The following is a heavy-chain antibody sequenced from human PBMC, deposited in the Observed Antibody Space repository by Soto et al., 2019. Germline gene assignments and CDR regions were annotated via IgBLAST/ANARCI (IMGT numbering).Heavy chain of an antibody. V-gene: IGHV4-34*01. CDR2: INHSGST. J-gene: IGHJ6*02. CDR1: GGSFSGYY. D-gene: IGHD1-20*01. Sequence: SETLSLTCAVYGGSFSGYYWSWIRQPPGKGLEWIGEINHSGSTNYNPSLKSRVTISVDTSKNQFSLKLSSVTAADTAVYYCARGPDNWKIYGMDVWGHGTTVTVSS. CDR3: ARGPDNWKIYGMDV.